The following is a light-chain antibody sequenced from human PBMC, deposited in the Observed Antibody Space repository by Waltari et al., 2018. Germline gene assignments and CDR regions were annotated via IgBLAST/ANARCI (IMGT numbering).Light chain of an antibody. Sequence: EIVLTQSPGTLSLSPGETATLSCRASQSFSNNYLAWYQQKPGQAPRLLIYGASNRATAFPDRFSGSGSGTDFTLTISRLEPEDFAVYYCQQYGNSRTFGQGTKVEIK. CDR1: QSFSNNY. J-gene: IGKJ1*01. CDR2: GAS. CDR3: QQYGNSRT. V-gene: IGKV3-20*01.